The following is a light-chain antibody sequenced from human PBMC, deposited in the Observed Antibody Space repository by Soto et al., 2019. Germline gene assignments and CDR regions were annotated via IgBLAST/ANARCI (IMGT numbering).Light chain of an antibody. V-gene: IGKV1-9*01. Sequence: DIQLTQSPSFLSASVGDRVTITCRASQGISSYLAWYQQKPGKAPKLLIYAASTLQSGVPSRFSGSGSGTEFTLTISSLQPEDVATYDCQQLNSYPLTFGGGTKVEIK. CDR3: QQLNSYPLT. CDR1: QGISSY. CDR2: AAS. J-gene: IGKJ4*01.